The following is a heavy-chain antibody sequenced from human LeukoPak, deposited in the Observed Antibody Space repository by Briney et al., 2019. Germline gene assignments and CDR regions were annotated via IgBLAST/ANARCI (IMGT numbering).Heavy chain of an antibody. CDR3: ANGGIAAANY. CDR2: ISYDGSNK. D-gene: IGHD6-13*01. J-gene: IGHJ4*02. Sequence: GGSLRLSCAASGFTFSSYAMHWVRQAPGKGLEWVAVISYDGSNKYYADSVKGRFTISRGNSKNTLYLQMNSLRAEDTAVYYCANGGIAAANYWGQGTLVTVSS. CDR1: GFTFSSYA. V-gene: IGHV3-30-3*01.